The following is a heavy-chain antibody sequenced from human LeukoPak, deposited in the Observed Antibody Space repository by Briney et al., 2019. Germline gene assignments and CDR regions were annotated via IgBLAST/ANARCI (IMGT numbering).Heavy chain of an antibody. V-gene: IGHV4-34*01. CDR1: GVSFSGYY. J-gene: IGHJ4*02. D-gene: IGHD5-18*01. Sequence: SETLSLTCAVYGVSFSGYYWSWIRQPPGKGLEWIGEINHSGSTNYNPSLKSRVTISVDTSKNQFSLKLSSVTAADTAVYYCARGGTLQRGYSYGVRKIHFDYWGQGTLVTVSS. CDR2: INHSGST. CDR3: ARGGTLQRGYSYGVRKIHFDY.